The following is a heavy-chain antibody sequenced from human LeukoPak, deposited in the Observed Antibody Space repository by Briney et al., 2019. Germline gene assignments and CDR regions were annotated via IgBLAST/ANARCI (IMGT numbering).Heavy chain of an antibody. J-gene: IGHJ4*02. D-gene: IGHD1-26*01. CDR1: GGSISSGDYY. CDR3: ASYLYSEGYFDY. CDR2: IYYSGST. Sequence: PSETLSLTCTVSGGSISSGDYYWSWIRQPPGKGLEWIGYIYYSGSTYYNPSLKSRVTISVDTSKNQFSLKLSSVTAADTAVYYCASYLYSEGYFDYWGQGTLVTVSS. V-gene: IGHV4-30-4*08.